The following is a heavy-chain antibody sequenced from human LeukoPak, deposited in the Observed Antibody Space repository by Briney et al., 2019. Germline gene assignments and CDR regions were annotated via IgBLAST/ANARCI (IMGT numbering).Heavy chain of an antibody. V-gene: IGHV3-21*01. CDR1: EFAFSHYD. CDR3: ARVNSYYGMDV. CDR2: ISSSSRFI. J-gene: IGHJ6*02. Sequence: GRSLRLSCAASEFAFSHYDMNWVRQAPGKGLEWVSSISSSSRFIFYADSVKGRVTISRDNAKKSMYLQVNTLRAEDTAVYYCARVNSYYGMDVWGQGTTVTVSS.